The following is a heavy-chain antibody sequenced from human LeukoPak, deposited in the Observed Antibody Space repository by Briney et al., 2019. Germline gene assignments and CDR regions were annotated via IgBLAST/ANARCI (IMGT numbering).Heavy chain of an antibody. Sequence: PGGSLRLSCAASGFAFSRYLMHWVCHAPGKWLVWVSRIQTDEKDTTYADSVKGRFTISRDNAKNTLYLQMDSLRVDEDTAVYYCARAAGNTYAMDVWGKGTTVTVSS. CDR2: IQTDEKDT. CDR1: GFAFSRYL. CDR3: ARAAGNTYAMDV. J-gene: IGHJ6*03. V-gene: IGHV3-74*03. D-gene: IGHD2/OR15-2a*01.